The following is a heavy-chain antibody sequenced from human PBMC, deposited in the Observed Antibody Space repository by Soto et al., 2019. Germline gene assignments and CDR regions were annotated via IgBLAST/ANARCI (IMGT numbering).Heavy chain of an antibody. J-gene: IGHJ5*02. V-gene: IGHV1-3*01. CDR3: AREDDYSNWFDP. CDR2: INAGNGNT. Sequence: ASVKVSCKASGYTFTSYAMHWVRQAPGQRLEWMGWINAGNGNTKYSQKFQGRVTITRDTSASTAYMELRSLRSDDTAVYYCAREDDYSNWFDPWGQGTLVTVSS. CDR1: GYTFTSYA. D-gene: IGHD4-4*01.